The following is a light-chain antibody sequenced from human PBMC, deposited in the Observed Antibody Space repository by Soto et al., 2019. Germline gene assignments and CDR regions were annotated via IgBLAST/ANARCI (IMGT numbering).Light chain of an antibody. V-gene: IGKV3D-15*01. CDR2: GAS. CDR3: QQFRSYPWT. J-gene: IGKJ1*01. CDR1: QSISIN. Sequence: DIQLTQSPGTLSVSPGDRVTLSCRASQSISINLAWYQHKPGQAPRLLIHGASTRATGVPARISGSGSGTEFTLTISSLQSEDFAIYYCQQFRSYPWTFGQGTKVDIK.